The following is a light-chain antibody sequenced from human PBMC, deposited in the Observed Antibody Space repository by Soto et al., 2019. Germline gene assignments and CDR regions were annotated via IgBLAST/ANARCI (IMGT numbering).Light chain of an antibody. CDR2: KAS. CDR1: QTISSW. J-gene: IGKJ1*01. V-gene: IGKV1-5*03. Sequence: DIQMTQSPSTLSGSVGDRVTITCRASQTISSWLAWYQQKPGKAPKLLIYKASTLKSGVPSRFSGSGSGTEFTLTISGLQPEDFGTYFCQQTYTYPNSFGQGTKVDIK. CDR3: QQTYTYPNS.